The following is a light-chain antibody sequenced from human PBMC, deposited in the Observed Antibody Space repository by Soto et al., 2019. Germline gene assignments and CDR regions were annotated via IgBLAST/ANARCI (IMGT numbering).Light chain of an antibody. J-gene: IGKJ3*01. CDR2: DAS. V-gene: IGKV1-5*01. CDR3: QQYNSYSGFT. CDR1: QSISSW. Sequence: DIQMTQSPSTLSASVGDRVTITCRASQSISSWLAWYQQKPGKAPKILIYDASSLESGVPSRFIGSGSGTEFTLTISSLQPDDFATYYCQQYNSYSGFTFGPGTKVDIK.